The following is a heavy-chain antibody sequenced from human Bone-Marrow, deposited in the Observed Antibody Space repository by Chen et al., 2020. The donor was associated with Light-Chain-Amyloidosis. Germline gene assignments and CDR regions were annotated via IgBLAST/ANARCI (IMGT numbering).Heavy chain of an antibody. CDR1: GYTFPNYW. V-gene: IGHV5-51*01. CDR3: ARRRDGYNFDY. J-gene: IGHJ4*02. CDR2: IYPDDSDA. D-gene: IGHD5-12*01. Sequence: EVQLEQSGPEVKKPGESLKISCKGSGYTFPNYWIGWVRQMPGKGLEWMGVIYPDDSDARYRPSFEGQVTISADKSITTASLQWRSLKASDTAMYYCARRRDGYNFDYWGQGTLVTVSS.